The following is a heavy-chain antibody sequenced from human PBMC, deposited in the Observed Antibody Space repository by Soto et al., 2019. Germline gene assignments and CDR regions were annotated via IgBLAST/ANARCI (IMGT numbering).Heavy chain of an antibody. CDR3: ARAAPRYCSGGSCYFLPGIDY. V-gene: IGHV4-34*01. Sequence: SETLALTCAVYGGSFRDYYWSWIRQPPGKGLEWIGEINHSGSTNYNPSLKSRVTISVDTSKNQFSLKLSSVTAADTAVYYCARAAPRYCSGGSCYFLPGIDYWGQGTLVTVSS. D-gene: IGHD2-15*01. J-gene: IGHJ4*02. CDR2: INHSGST. CDR1: GGSFRDYY.